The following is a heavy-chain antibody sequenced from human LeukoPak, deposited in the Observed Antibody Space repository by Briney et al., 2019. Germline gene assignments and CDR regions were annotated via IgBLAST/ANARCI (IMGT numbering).Heavy chain of an antibody. D-gene: IGHD1-1*01. CDR3: ARAAPQLERRGGWYFQH. J-gene: IGHJ1*01. Sequence: GRSLRLSCAASGFTFSSYAMHWVRQAPGKGLEWVAVISYDGSNKYYADSVKGRFTISRDNSKNTLYLQMNSLRAEGTAVYYCARAAPQLERRGGWYFQHWGQGTLVTVSS. V-gene: IGHV3-30-3*01. CDR2: ISYDGSNK. CDR1: GFTFSSYA.